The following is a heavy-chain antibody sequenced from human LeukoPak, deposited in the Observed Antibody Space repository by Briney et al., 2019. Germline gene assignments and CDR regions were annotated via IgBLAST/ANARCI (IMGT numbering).Heavy chain of an antibody. CDR2: IYYSGST. Sequence: SETLSLTCTVSGGSISSGDYYWSWIRQPPGKGLEWIGYIYYSGSTNYNPSLKSRVTISVDTSKNQFSLKLSSVTAADTAVYYCARVLGPYGGNSADYWGQGTLVTVSS. CDR3: ARVLGPYGGNSADY. CDR1: GGSISSGDYY. V-gene: IGHV4-61*08. D-gene: IGHD4-23*01. J-gene: IGHJ4*02.